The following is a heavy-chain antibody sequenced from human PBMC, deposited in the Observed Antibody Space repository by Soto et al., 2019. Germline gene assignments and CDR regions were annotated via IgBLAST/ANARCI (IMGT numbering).Heavy chain of an antibody. Sequence: SETLSLTCTVSGGSISSSSYYWGWIRQPPGKGLEWIGSIYYSGSTYYNPSLKSRVTISVDTSKNQFSLKLSSVTAADTAVYYCARHLLGELSLSGDFDYWGQGTLVTVSS. D-gene: IGHD3-16*02. J-gene: IGHJ4*02. V-gene: IGHV4-39*01. CDR2: IYYSGST. CDR3: ARHLLGELSLSGDFDY. CDR1: GGSISSSSYY.